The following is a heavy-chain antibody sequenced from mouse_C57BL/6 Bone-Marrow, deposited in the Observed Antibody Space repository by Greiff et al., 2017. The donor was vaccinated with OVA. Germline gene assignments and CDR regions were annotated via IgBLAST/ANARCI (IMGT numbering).Heavy chain of an antibody. CDR2: IDPENGDT. Sequence: LVESGAELVRPGASVKLSCTASGFNIKDDYMHWVKQRPEQGLEWIGWIDPENGDTEYASKFQGKATITADTSSNTAYLQLSSLTSEDTAVYYCTMLRGAYWGQGTLVTVSA. V-gene: IGHV14-4*01. CDR1: GFNIKDDY. CDR3: TMLRGAY. J-gene: IGHJ3*01.